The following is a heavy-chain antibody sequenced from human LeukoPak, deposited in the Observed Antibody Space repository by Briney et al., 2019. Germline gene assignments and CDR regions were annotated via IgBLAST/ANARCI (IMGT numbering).Heavy chain of an antibody. J-gene: IGHJ4*02. V-gene: IGHV4-59*01. D-gene: IGHD4-23*01. Sequence: ASETLSLTCTVSGGSINSYYWSWIRQPPGKGLEWIGYIYYSGSTNYNPSLKSRVTISVDTSKNQFSLKLSSVTAADTAVYYCANGNSPDRFDYWGQGTLVTVSS. CDR2: IYYSGST. CDR1: GGSINSYY. CDR3: ANGNSPDRFDY.